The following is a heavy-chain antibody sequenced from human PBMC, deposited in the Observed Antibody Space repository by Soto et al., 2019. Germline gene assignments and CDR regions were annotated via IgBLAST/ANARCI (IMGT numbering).Heavy chain of an antibody. CDR2: IYYGGST. Sequence: QVHLQESGPGLVGPSETLSLTCTVSGDSISSSYWNWIRRSPGKGLEWIAYIYYGGSTSYNPSLKGRVTLTASKSKNQIPLKLTSPTAADTAVYYCARDSRGDFFDSWGQGTLVTVSS. J-gene: IGHJ4*02. CDR3: ARDSRGDFFDS. D-gene: IGHD1-26*01. CDR1: GDSISSSY. V-gene: IGHV4-59*01.